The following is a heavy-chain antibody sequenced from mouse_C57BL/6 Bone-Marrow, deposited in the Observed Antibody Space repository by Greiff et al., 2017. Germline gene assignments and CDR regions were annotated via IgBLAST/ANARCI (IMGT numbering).Heavy chain of an antibody. J-gene: IGHJ1*03. D-gene: IGHD1-1*01. V-gene: IGHV1-64*01. Sequence: QVQLQQPGAELVKPGASVKLSCKASGYTFTSYWMHWVKQRPGQGLEWIGMIHPNSGSTNYNEKFKSKATLTVDKSSSTAFMQLSSLTSEDAAVYYCARGGGDSSYDWYFDVWGTGTTVTVSS. CDR1: GYTFTSYW. CDR3: ARGGGDSSYDWYFDV. CDR2: IHPNSGST.